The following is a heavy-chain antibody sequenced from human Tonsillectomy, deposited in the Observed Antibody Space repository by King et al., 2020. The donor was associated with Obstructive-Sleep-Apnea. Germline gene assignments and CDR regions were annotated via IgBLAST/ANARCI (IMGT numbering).Heavy chain of an antibody. CDR1: GFTFSSYG. D-gene: IGHD6-19*01. CDR2: IWYDGSNI. V-gene: IGHV3-33*06. CDR3: AKDLYRYIAVADY. Sequence: VQLVESGGGVVQPGRSLRLSCAASGFTFSSYGMHWVRQAPGKGLEGVAVIWYDGSNIYYADSVKGRFNISRDNSKHTLYLQMNSLRAEDTVVYYCAKDLYRYIAVADYWGQGTLVTVSS. J-gene: IGHJ4*02.